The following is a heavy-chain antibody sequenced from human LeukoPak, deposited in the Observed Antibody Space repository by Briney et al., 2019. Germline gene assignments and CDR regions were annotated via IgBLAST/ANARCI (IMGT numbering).Heavy chain of an antibody. J-gene: IGHJ6*03. D-gene: IGHD3-9*01. V-gene: IGHV4-59*01. Sequence: SETLSLTCTVSGGSISSYYWSWIRQPPGKGLEWIGYIYYSGSTNYNPSLKSRVTISVDTSKSQFSLKLSSVTAADTAVYYCARGRGYDILTGSDSYYYYMDVWGKGTTVTISS. CDR2: IYYSGST. CDR1: GGSISSYY. CDR3: ARGRGYDILTGSDSYYYYMDV.